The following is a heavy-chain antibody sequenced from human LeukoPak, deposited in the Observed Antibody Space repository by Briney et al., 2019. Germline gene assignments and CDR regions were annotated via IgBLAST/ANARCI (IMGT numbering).Heavy chain of an antibody. CDR3: AKDQPVLDF. CDR1: GFTFSNYG. Sequence: GGSLRLSCAASGFTFSNYGMHWVRQAPGNGLEWLAFIQHDEGNIFYANVAKGRFTISRDISKNTLYLQMNSLGAEDTALYYCAKDQPVLDFWGQGTLVTVSP. J-gene: IGHJ4*02. CDR2: IQHDEGNI. D-gene: IGHD2-2*01. V-gene: IGHV3-30*02.